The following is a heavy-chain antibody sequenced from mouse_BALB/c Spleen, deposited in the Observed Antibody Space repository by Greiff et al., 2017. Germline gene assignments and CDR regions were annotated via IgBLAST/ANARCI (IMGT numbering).Heavy chain of an antibody. CDR2: INPGSGGT. Sequence: VKLMESGAELVRPGTSVKVSCKASGYAFTNYLIEWVKQRPGQGLEWIGVINPGSGGTNYNEKFKGKATLTADKSSSTAYMQLSSLTSDDSAVYFCARSKYGNSYYFDYWGQGTTLTVSS. D-gene: IGHD2-10*02. CDR1: GYAFTNYL. V-gene: IGHV1-54*01. CDR3: ARSKYGNSYYFDY. J-gene: IGHJ2*01.